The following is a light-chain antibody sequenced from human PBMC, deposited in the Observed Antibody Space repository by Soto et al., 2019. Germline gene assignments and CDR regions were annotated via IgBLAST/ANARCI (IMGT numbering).Light chain of an antibody. CDR3: QQYNTYWT. Sequence: DIQMTQSPSTLSASVGVRVTITCRASQNIARWLAWYQQKPRKAPTLLIYKASSLQSGVPSRFSSTGSGTEFSLTISSLQPNDFATYYGQQYNTYWTFGQGTNEEIK. V-gene: IGKV1-5*03. J-gene: IGKJ1*01. CDR2: KAS. CDR1: QNIARW.